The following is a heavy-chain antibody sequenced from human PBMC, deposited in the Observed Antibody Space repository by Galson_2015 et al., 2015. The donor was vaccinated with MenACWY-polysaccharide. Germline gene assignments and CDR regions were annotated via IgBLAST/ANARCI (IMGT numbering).Heavy chain of an antibody. CDR2: INEDGSEK. CDR1: GFTFSTYW. J-gene: IGHJ4*02. Sequence: SLRLSCAASGFTFSTYWMNWVRQAPGKGLEWVANINEDGSEKYYVDSVKGRFTISRDNAKNTLYLQMNSLRADDTAVYYCAGGAGTKRWLDYWGQGTLVTVSS. CDR3: AGGAGTKRWLDY. V-gene: IGHV3-7*01. D-gene: IGHD6-19*01.